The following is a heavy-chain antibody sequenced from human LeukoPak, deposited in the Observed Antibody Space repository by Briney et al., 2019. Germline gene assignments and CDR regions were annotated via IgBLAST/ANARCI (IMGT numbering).Heavy chain of an antibody. CDR1: GRSISSYY. CDR3: ARGPHKFDY. V-gene: IGHV4-59*01. Sequence: SETLSLTRTVSGRSISSYYWSWIRQPPGKGLEWIGYISYSGSTNYNPSLKSRVTISVDTSKHQFSLKLSAVTAADTAVYYCARGPHKFDYWGQGSLVTVSS. CDR2: ISYSGST. J-gene: IGHJ4*02.